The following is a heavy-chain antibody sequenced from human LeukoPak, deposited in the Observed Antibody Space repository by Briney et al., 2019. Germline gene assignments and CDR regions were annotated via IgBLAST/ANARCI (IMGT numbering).Heavy chain of an antibody. J-gene: IGHJ6*02. D-gene: IGHD2-15*01. V-gene: IGHV3-9*01. Sequence: PGGSLRLSCAASGFTFDDYAMHWVRQAPGKSLEWVSGISWNSGSIGYADSVKGRFTISRDNAKNSLYLQMNSLRAEDTALYYCAKDIGMGYYYYYGMDVWGQGTTVTVSS. CDR1: GFTFDDYA. CDR2: ISWNSGSI. CDR3: AKDIGMGYYYYYGMDV.